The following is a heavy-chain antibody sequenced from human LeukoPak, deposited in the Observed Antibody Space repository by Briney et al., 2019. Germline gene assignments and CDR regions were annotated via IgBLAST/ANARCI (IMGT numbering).Heavy chain of an antibody. CDR1: GFTFSSYE. CDR3: ARDGGIAVAGDAFDI. J-gene: IGHJ3*02. CDR2: ISSSGSTI. V-gene: IGHV3-48*03. D-gene: IGHD6-19*01. Sequence: PGGSLRLSCSASGFTFSSYEINWVRQVPGKGLEGVSYISSSGSTIYYADSVKCRFNISRDNAKNSLYLQMNSLRAEDTAVYYCARDGGIAVAGDAFDIWGQGTMVTVSS.